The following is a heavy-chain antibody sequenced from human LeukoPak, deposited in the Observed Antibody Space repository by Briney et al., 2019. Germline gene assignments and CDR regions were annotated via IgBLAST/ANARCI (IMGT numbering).Heavy chain of an antibody. CDR3: ARQPRDTALFTIDY. CDR1: DFTFSNYD. Sequence: PGGSLRLSCAAFDFTFSNYDMSWVRQPPGKGLEWVSGTTCSGGSRYYPDSVKGRFTISRDNSKNTLSLEMNSLRAEDTAVYYCARQPRDTALFTIDYWGQGALVTVSS. J-gene: IGHJ4*02. D-gene: IGHD5-18*01. CDR2: TTCSGGSR. V-gene: IGHV3-23*01.